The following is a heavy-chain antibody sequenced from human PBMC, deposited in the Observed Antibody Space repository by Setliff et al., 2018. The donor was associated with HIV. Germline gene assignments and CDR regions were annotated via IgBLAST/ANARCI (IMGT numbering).Heavy chain of an antibody. D-gene: IGHD3-10*01. CDR3: VRAGSYRFDY. V-gene: IGHV3-74*01. CDR2: INTDGSVT. J-gene: IGHJ4*02. CDR1: GFTFSSYW. Sequence: SLRLSCTPSGFTFSSYWLHWVRQAPGKGLEWLSRINTDGSVTNSADSVKGRFIISRDNGKNTLYLQMNSLTAEDTALYYCVRAGSYRFDYWGQGTLVTV.